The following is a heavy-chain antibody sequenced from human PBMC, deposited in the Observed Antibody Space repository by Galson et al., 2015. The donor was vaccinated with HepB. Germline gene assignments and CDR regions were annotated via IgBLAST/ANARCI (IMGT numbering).Heavy chain of an antibody. CDR2: ISAYNGNT. J-gene: IGHJ5*02. CDR1: GYTFTSYG. Sequence: VKVSCKASGYTFTSYGISWVRQAPGQGLEWMGWISAYNGNTNYAQKLQGRVTMTTDTSTNAAYMELRSLRSDDTAIYYCARGAVVVAVGATENNWFDPWGRGTLVTVSS. V-gene: IGHV1-18*01. CDR3: ARGAVVVAVGATENNWFDP. D-gene: IGHD2-15*01.